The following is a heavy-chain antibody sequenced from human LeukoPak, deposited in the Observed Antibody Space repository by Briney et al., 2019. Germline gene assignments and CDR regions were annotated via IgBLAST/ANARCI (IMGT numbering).Heavy chain of an antibody. Sequence: PSETLSLTCTVSGGSISSGSYYWSWIRQPAGKGLEWIGRIYTSGSTNYNPSLKSRVTISVDTSKNQFSLKLSSVTAADTAVYYCARVRGSYLTDYXGQGXLVTV. V-gene: IGHV4-61*02. D-gene: IGHD1-26*01. J-gene: IGHJ4*02. CDR2: IYTSGST. CDR3: ARVRGSYLTDY. CDR1: GGSISSGSYY.